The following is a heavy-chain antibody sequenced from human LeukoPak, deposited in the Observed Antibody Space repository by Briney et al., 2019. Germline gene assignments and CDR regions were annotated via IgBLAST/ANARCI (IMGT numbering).Heavy chain of an antibody. Sequence: ASVKVSCKASGYTFSSHGINWVRQAPGQGLEWMGWINSYNGDTNYAQKFQGRVTLTTDTSTSTAYMELRSLRSDDTAVYYCASAGIDRWELLTHAFDIWGQGTMVTVSS. V-gene: IGHV1-18*01. CDR2: INSYNGDT. CDR1: GYTFSSHG. J-gene: IGHJ3*02. CDR3: ASAGIDRWELLTHAFDI. D-gene: IGHD4-23*01.